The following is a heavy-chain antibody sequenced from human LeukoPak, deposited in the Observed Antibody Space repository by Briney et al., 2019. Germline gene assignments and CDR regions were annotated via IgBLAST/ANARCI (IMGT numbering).Heavy chain of an antibody. V-gene: IGHV3-23*01. CDR2: ISGSGGST. D-gene: IGHD1-14*01. CDR1: GFTFSSYV. CDR3: AKGPGGNRRAYFDY. J-gene: IGHJ4*02. Sequence: GGSLRLSCAASGFTFSSYVMSWVRQAPGKGLEWVSAISGSGGSTYYADSVKGRFAISRDNSKNTLYVQMNSLRAEDTAVYYCAKGPGGNRRAYFDYWGQGTLVTVSS.